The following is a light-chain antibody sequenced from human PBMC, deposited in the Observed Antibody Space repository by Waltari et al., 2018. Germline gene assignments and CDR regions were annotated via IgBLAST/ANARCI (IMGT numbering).Light chain of an antibody. CDR3: LQALQTPYT. J-gene: IGKJ2*01. V-gene: IGKV2-28*01. CDR1: QSLLHSNGYKY. Sequence: DIVMTQSPLSLPVTPGEPASISCRSSQSLLHSNGYKYLNWYLQKPGQSPQLLIYLGSNRASGVPDRISGRGSGTDFTLKISRVEAEDVGVYYCLQALQTPYTFGQGTKLEIK. CDR2: LGS.